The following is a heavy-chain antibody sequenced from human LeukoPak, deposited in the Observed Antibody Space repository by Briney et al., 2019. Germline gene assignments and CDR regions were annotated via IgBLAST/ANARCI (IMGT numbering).Heavy chain of an antibody. V-gene: IGHV4-59*01. CDR2: IYYSGTT. J-gene: IGHJ4*02. D-gene: IGHD1-1*01. CDR3: ARKSTGTMSPYFDY. Sequence: SETLSLTCTVSGVSISGSYWSWIRQLPGKELEWIGYIYYSGTTNYNPSLKSRVTISVDTSRNQFSLKLSSVTAADTAVYYCARKSTGTMSPYFDYWGQGTLVTVSS. CDR1: GVSISGSY.